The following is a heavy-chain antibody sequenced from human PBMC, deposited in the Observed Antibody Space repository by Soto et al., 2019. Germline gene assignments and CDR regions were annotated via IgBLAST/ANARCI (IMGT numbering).Heavy chain of an antibody. CDR3: ARDLIFSRWSGFDY. J-gene: IGHJ4*02. D-gene: IGHD3-3*01. V-gene: IGHV4-59*01. CDR1: GGSISSYY. Sequence: PSEPLSLTCAVSGGSISSYYWSWIRQPPGKGLEWIGYISYSGSTNYNPSLKSRVTISVDTSKNQFSLKLSSVTAADTAVYYCARDLIFSRWSGFDYWGQGTLVTVSS. CDR2: ISYSGST.